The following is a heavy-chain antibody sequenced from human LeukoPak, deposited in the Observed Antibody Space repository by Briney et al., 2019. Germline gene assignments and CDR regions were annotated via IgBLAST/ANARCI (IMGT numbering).Heavy chain of an antibody. CDR3: ARQSRDYDFIWGSYREFDY. CDR1: GGSISSTSYY. Sequence: PSETLSLTCTVSGGSISSTSYYWGWIRQPPGKGLEWIGSIYHSGSTYYNPSLMSRVTIAVDTSKNQFSLKLSSVTAADTAVHYCARQSRDYDFIWGSYREFDYWGQGTLVTVSS. J-gene: IGHJ4*02. V-gene: IGHV4-39*01. D-gene: IGHD3-16*02. CDR2: IYHSGST.